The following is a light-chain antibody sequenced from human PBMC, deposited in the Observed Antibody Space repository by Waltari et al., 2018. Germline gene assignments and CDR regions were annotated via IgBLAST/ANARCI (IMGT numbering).Light chain of an antibody. CDR3: SSYTTTNTLEVI. CDR2: HGN. V-gene: IGLV2-14*03. CDR1: SSDIGVSNY. J-gene: IGLJ2*01. Sequence: QSALTQPASVSGSPGQSITISCTGTSSDIGVSNYVSWYPQHPGKAPNLLIYHGNTRPSGVSDRVSGSKSGNTASLTSSGLQAEDESDYYCSSYTTTNTLEVIFGTGTKLTVL.